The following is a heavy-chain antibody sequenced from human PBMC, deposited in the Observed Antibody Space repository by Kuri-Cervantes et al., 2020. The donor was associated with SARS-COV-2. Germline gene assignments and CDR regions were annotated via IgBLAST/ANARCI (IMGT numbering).Heavy chain of an antibody. V-gene: IGHV1-2*02. CDR1: GYTFTGYY. D-gene: IGHD6-13*01. J-gene: IGHJ6*02. CDR2: INPNSGGT. Sequence: VSVKVSCKASGYTFTGYYMHWVRQAPGQGLEWMGWINPNSGGTNYAQKFQGRVTMTTDTSTSTAYMELRSLRSDDTAVYYCARDLSYSSPEYDYGMDVWGQGTTVTVSS. CDR3: ARDLSYSSPEYDYGMDV.